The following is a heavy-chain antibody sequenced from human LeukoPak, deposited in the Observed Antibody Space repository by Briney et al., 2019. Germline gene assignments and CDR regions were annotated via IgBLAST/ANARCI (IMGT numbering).Heavy chain of an antibody. V-gene: IGHV1-2*02. CDR3: ALIAAADPPPDY. Sequence: ASVKVSCKASGYTFTSYDINWVRQAPGQGLEWMGWINPNSGGTNYAQKFQGRVTMTRDTSISTAYMELSRLRSDDTAVYYCALIAAADPPPDYWGRGTLVTVSS. D-gene: IGHD6-13*01. CDR1: GYTFTSYD. J-gene: IGHJ4*02. CDR2: INPNSGGT.